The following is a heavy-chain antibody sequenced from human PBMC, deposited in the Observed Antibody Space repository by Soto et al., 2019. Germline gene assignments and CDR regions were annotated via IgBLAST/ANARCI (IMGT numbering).Heavy chain of an antibody. CDR1: GFTFSSYG. V-gene: IGHV3-33*01. J-gene: IGHJ6*02. CDR3: ARDGGYIYYYYGMDV. CDR2: IWYDGSNK. Sequence: PGGSLRLSCAASGFTFSSYGMHWVRQAPGKGLEWVAVIWYDGSNKYYADSVKGRFTISRDNSKNTLYLQMNSLRAEDTAVYYCARDGGYIYYYYGMDVWGQGTTVTVSS. D-gene: IGHD3-22*01.